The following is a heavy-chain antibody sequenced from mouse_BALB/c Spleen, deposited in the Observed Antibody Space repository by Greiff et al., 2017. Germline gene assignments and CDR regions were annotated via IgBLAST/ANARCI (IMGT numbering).Heavy chain of an antibody. Sequence: VQLQQSGPELVKPGASVKISCKASGYSFTGYFMNWVKQSHGKSLEWIGRINPYNGDTFYNQKFKGKATFTVDTSSSTAYMQFNSLTSEDSAVYYCAREGPNPYAMDYWGQGTSVTVSS. CDR2: INPYNGDT. V-gene: IGHV1-37*01. J-gene: IGHJ4*01. D-gene: IGHD4-1*01. CDR1: GYSFTGYF. CDR3: AREGPNPYAMDY.